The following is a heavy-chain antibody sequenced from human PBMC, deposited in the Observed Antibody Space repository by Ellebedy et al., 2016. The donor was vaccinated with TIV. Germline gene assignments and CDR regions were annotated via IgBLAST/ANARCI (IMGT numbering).Heavy chain of an antibody. D-gene: IGHD1-26*01. CDR2: IYNSVIT. CDR3: ARRYSGSSYHYFDY. J-gene: IGHJ4*02. V-gene: IGHV4-59*08. Sequence: MPSETLSLTCTVSGGSISSNYWDWIRPPPGKGLEWIGYIYNSVITNYNPSLKSRVTMSVDTSKRQLSLKLRSVTAADTAVYYCARRYSGSSYHYFDYWGQGTLVIVSS. CDR1: GGSISSNY.